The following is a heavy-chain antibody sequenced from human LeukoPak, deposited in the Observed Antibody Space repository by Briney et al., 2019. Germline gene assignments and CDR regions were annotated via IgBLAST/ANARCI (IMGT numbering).Heavy chain of an antibody. CDR2: ISWNSGSI. V-gene: IGHV3-9*01. CDR1: GFTFDDYA. CDR3: ARDPQGITMVRGVPN. J-gene: IGHJ4*02. Sequence: GRSLRLSCAASGFTFDDYAMHWVRQAPGKGLEWVSGISWNSGSIGYADSVKGRFTISRDNAKNSLYLQMNSLRAEDTALYYCARDPQGITMVRGVPNWGQGTLVTVSS. D-gene: IGHD3-10*01.